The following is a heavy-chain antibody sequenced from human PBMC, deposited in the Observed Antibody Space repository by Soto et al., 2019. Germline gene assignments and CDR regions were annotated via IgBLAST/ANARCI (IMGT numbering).Heavy chain of an antibody. CDR1: GFTFSSYS. J-gene: IGHJ6*02. V-gene: IGHV3-21*01. Sequence: PVGSLRLSCAASGFTFSSYSMNWVRQAPGKGLEWVSSINSSSSYIYYADSVKGRFTISRDNAKNSLYLQMNSLRAEDTAVYYCARGPWFGELLSGYYYGMDVWGQGTTVTVSS. CDR3: ARGPWFGELLSGYYYGMDV. D-gene: IGHD3-10*01. CDR2: INSSSSYI.